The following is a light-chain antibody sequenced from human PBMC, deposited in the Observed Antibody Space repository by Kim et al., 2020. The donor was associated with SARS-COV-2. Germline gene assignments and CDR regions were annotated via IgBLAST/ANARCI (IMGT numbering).Light chain of an antibody. CDR3: QQYNNWPIT. J-gene: IGKJ5*01. Sequence: EIVMTQSPATLSVSPGERATLSCRASQSVSSNLAWYKQKPGQAPRLLIYGASTRATGIPARFSGSGSGTEFTLTISSLQSEDFAVYYCQQYNNWPITFGEGTR. CDR1: QSVSSN. CDR2: GAS. V-gene: IGKV3-15*01.